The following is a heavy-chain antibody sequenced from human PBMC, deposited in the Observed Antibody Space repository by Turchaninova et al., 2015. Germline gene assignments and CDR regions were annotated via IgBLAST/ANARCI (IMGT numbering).Heavy chain of an antibody. CDR1: SQISGFY. J-gene: IGHJ3*02. CDR2: VYHTGST. CDR3: ARHAGSGLTEDAFDN. V-gene: IGHV4-38-2*01. D-gene: IGHD1-14*01. Sequence: SQISGFYWGWIRQPPGKGLEWIASVYHTGSTYYNPSLKRRVTSAVDTSKNQLSLRLNSVTAADTAVYHCARHAGSGLTEDAFDNWGLGTMVTVSS.